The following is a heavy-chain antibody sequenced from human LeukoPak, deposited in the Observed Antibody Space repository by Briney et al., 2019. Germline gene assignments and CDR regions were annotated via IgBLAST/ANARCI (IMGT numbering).Heavy chain of an antibody. Sequence: ASVKVSCKASGYTFTSYGISWVRQAPGQGLEWMGWISAYNGNTNYAQKLQGRVTMTTDTSTSTAYMELRSLSSDDTAVYYCARDILWFGEFSPNNWFDPWGQGTLVTVSS. J-gene: IGHJ5*02. CDR1: GYTFTSYG. D-gene: IGHD3-10*01. V-gene: IGHV1-18*01. CDR3: ARDILWFGEFSPNNWFDP. CDR2: ISAYNGNT.